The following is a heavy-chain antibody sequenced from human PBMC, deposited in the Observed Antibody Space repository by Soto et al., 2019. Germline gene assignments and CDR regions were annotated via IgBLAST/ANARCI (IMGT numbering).Heavy chain of an antibody. V-gene: IGHV1-69*02. J-gene: IGHJ5*02. CDR2: IIPILGIA. CDR3: ARGVPAELRKNWFDP. CDR1: GYTFTNDY. Sequence: SVKVSCKASGYTFTNDYMDWVRQAPGQGLEWMGRIIPILGIANYAQKFQGRVTITADKSTSTAYMELSSLRSEDTAVYYCARGVPAELRKNWFDPWGQGTLVTVS. D-gene: IGHD2-2*01.